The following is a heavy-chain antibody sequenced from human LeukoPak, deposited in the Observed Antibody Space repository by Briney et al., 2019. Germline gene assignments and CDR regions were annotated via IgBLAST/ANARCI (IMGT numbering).Heavy chain of an antibody. Sequence: ASVKVSCKTSGYSFVSSHLHWVRQAPGQGLEWMGWVYPNNGDTEYAQKFQGRISMTRDMSLSTAYMELSSLESDDTAVYYCTREIWHYENWGQGTLVTVSS. CDR2: VYPNNGDT. J-gene: IGHJ4*02. CDR3: TREIWHYEN. D-gene: IGHD3-22*01. CDR1: GYSFVSSH. V-gene: IGHV1-2*02.